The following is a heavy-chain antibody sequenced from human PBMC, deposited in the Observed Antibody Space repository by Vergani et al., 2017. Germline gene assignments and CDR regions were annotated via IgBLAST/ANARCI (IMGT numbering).Heavy chain of an antibody. CDR2: IYPDDSDT. Sequence: EVQLVQSGAEVKKPGESLTISCKGSGYSFTSYWIGWVRQMPGKGLEWMGIIYPDDSDTRYSPSFQGQVTISADKSISTAYLQWSSLKASDTAMYYSARSITMVRGNGYYYYYCMDVWGQGTTVTVSS. D-gene: IGHD3-10*01. CDR1: GYSFTSYW. J-gene: IGHJ6*02. V-gene: IGHV5-51*01. CDR3: ARSITMVRGNGYYYYYCMDV.